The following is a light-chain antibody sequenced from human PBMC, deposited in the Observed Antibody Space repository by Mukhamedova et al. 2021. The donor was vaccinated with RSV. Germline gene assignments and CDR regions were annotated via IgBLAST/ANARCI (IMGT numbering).Light chain of an antibody. CDR2: A. V-gene: IGKV1-NL1*01. J-gene: IGKJ5*01. Sequence: SVGDRVTITCRASQGISNSLAWYRQKPGKAPKLLLYAASRFSGSGSGTDYTLTISSLQPEDFATYYCQQYYSTPPITFGQGTRL. CDR3: QQYYSTPPIT. CDR1: QGISNS.